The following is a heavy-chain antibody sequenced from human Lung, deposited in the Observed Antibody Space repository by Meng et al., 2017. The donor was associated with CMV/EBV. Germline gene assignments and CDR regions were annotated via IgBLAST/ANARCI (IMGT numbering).Heavy chain of an antibody. CDR1: GFTFDDYG. CDR3: ARDLLRYDFWSGYLNHYYYYYGMDV. D-gene: IGHD3-3*01. Sequence: GESLKISCAASGFTFDDYGMSWVRQAPGKGLEWVSGINWNGGSTGYADSVKGRFTISRDNAKNSLYLQMNSLRAEDTALYYCARDLLRYDFWSGYLNHYYYYYGMDVXGQGXTVTVSS. J-gene: IGHJ6*02. V-gene: IGHV3-20*04. CDR2: INWNGGST.